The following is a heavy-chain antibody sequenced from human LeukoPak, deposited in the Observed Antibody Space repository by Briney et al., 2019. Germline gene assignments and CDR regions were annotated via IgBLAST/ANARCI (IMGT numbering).Heavy chain of an antibody. CDR2: ISWNSGSI. CDR1: GFTFDDYA. J-gene: IGHJ3*02. Sequence: PGRSLRLSCAASGFTFDDYAMHWVRQAPGKGLEWVSGISWNSGSIGYADSVKGRFTISRDNAKNSLYLQMNSLRAEDTALYYCAKDTGHIVGATSAFDIWGQGTMVTVSS. V-gene: IGHV3-9*01. CDR3: AKDTGHIVGATSAFDI. D-gene: IGHD1-26*01.